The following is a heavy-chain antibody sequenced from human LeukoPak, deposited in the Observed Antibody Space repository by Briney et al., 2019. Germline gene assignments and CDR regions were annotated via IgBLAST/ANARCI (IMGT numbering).Heavy chain of an antibody. V-gene: IGHV3-7*01. D-gene: IGHD1-14*01. J-gene: IGHJ4*02. CDR3: ARDPESQKGRDGLDY. CDR1: GFSFSTFV. CDR2: IKTDGSAK. Sequence: GGSLRLSCAASGFSFSTFVMHWVRQAPGKGLEWVASIKTDGSAKYCVDSLKGRFTISRDNAKNSLYLQMNNLRAEDTAVYYCARDPESQKGRDGLDYWGQGSLVTVAS.